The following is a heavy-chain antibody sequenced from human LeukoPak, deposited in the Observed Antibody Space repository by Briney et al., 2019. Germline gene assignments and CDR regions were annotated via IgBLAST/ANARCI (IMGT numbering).Heavy chain of an antibody. D-gene: IGHD2-21*02. J-gene: IGHJ4*02. Sequence: PGGSLRLSCAASGFTSSSYAISWVRQAPGKGLEWVSAISGSGGSTYYADSVKGRFTISRDDSKNTLYLQMNSLRAEDTAVYYCAKAGHCGGDCEYYFDYWGQGTLVTVSS. CDR2: ISGSGGST. CDR3: AKAGHCGGDCEYYFDY. CDR1: GFTSSSYA. V-gene: IGHV3-23*01.